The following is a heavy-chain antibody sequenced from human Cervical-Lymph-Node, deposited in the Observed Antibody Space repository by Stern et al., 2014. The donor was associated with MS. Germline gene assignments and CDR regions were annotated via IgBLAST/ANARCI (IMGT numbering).Heavy chain of an antibody. J-gene: IGHJ4*02. V-gene: IGHV4-30-4*01. CDR1: GASISSGDYY. D-gene: IGHD6-19*01. Sequence: VQLVESGPELVKPSQTLSLTCTVSGASISSGDYYWSWIRQPPGKGLEWIGYIDHSETTYYSPSLKSRLAISIDTSKNQFSLRLTSVTAADTAVYYCARDFTVAGSFDYWGQGTLVTVSS. CDR2: IDHSETT. CDR3: ARDFTVAGSFDY.